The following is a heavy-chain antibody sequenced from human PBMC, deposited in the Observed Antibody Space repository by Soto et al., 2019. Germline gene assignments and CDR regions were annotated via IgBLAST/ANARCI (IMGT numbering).Heavy chain of an antibody. CDR3: ARDWESSVSTWTFGGF. V-gene: IGHV1-69*08. CDR1: GGTYSPYT. Sequence: QVQLMQSRAEVKKPGSSVKVSCKSSGGTYSPYTINWVRQAPGQGLEWMGRIIPFLGVTNYGLKFQARVTITADKATNTAYMELRGLRFEDTAVYYCARDWESSVSTWTFGGFWGRGTLVTVSS. CDR2: IIPFLGVT. J-gene: IGHJ4*02. D-gene: IGHD3-16*01.